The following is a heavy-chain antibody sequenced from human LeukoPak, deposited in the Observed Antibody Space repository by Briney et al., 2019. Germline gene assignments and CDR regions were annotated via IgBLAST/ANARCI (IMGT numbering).Heavy chain of an antibody. J-gene: IGHJ4*02. Sequence: PGGSLRLSCAASGFTFSSYWMHWVRQAPGKGLVWVSRINSDGRSTSYADSVKGHFTISRDNSKNTLYLQMNSLRADDTAVYYCAKGPDRRGFCSGSACYSDCWGQGTLVTVSS. CDR1: GFTFSSYW. V-gene: IGHV3-74*01. CDR2: INSDGRST. CDR3: AKGPDRRGFCSGSACYSDC. D-gene: IGHD2-8*02.